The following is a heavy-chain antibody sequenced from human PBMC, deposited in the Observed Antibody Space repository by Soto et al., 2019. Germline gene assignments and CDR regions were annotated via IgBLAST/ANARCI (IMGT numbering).Heavy chain of an antibody. Sequence: SETLSLTCTVSGGSISSGDYYWSWIRQPPGKGLEWIGYIYYSGSTYYNPSLKSRVTISVDTSKNQFSLKLSSVTAADTAVYYCARVITIFGVVIISWFDPWGQGTLVTVSS. CDR3: ARVITIFGVVIISWFDP. D-gene: IGHD3-3*01. J-gene: IGHJ5*02. V-gene: IGHV4-30-4*01. CDR1: GGSISSGDYY. CDR2: IYYSGST.